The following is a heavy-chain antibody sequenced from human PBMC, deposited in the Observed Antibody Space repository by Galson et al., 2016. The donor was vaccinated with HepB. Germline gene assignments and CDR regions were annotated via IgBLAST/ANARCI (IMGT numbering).Heavy chain of an antibody. CDR3: ARQGCRTSCSSTRRGTWFDP. CDR1: HGSISDSSYY. D-gene: IGHD2-2*01. V-gene: IGHV4-39*01. CDR2: IHHSGTT. Sequence: SETLSLTCSVSHGSISDSSYYWAWLRQTPGMGLEWIGSIHHSGTTHFKSSLKSRLTMSVDTSKNQFSLKLTSVTAADTAMYFCARQGCRTSCSSTRRGTWFDPWGQGTLVIVSS. J-gene: IGHJ5*02.